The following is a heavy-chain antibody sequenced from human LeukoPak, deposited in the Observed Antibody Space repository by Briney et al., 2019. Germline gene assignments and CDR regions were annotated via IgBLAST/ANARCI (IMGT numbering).Heavy chain of an antibody. CDR1: GYTFSSYA. CDR2: ISGSGGST. V-gene: IGHV3-23*01. CDR3: AKRRTIFGVVMDWDY. J-gene: IGHJ4*02. Sequence: GASVKVSCKASGYTFSSYAMSWVRQAPGKGLEWVSAISGSGGSTYYADSVKGRFTISRDNSKNTLYLQMNSLRAEDTAVYFCAKRRTIFGVVMDWDYWGQGTLVTVSS. D-gene: IGHD3-3*01.